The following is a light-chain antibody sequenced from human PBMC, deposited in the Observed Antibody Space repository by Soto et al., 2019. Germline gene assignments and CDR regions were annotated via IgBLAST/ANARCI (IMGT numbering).Light chain of an antibody. CDR1: QRMTNNF. CDR2: GAS. CDR3: QQYGRSPFT. J-gene: IGKJ2*01. Sequence: EIVLTQSPDTLSLSPGERVTLSCRASQRMTNNFLAWFQQKPGLAPRLLIHGASTRASGVPDRFTGGGSGTDFVLTISRVEPEDFAGYYCQQYGRSPFTFGQGSKLQIK. V-gene: IGKV3-20*01.